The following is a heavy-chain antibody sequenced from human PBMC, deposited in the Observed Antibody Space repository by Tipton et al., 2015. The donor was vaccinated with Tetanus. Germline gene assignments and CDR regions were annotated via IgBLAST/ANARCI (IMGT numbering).Heavy chain of an antibody. D-gene: IGHD3-22*01. Sequence: TLSLTCAVSGGSIDSGDYSWSWIRQPPGKGLEWIGNIYQSGKIYYKASLRSRLTISIDKSKNQFSLTLTSVNAADTAVYYCARVDPLDDRGYGGAFDIWGHGAMVTVSS. V-gene: IGHV4-30-2*01. CDR2: IYQSGKI. CDR1: GGSIDSGDYS. J-gene: IGHJ3*02. CDR3: ARVDPLDDRGYGGAFDI.